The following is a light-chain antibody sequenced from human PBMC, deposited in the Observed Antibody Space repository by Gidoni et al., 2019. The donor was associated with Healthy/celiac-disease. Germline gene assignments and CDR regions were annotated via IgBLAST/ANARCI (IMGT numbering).Light chain of an antibody. CDR2: LAS. CDR1: QSVLYSSNNKNY. Sequence: DIVMTQSPDSLAVSLGERATINCKSSQSVLYSSNNKNYLAWYQQKPGQPPKLLIYLASTRESGVPDRLSGSGSGTDFTLTISSLQAEDVAVYYCQQYYSTPYTFGPGTKLEIK. CDR3: QQYYSTPYT. J-gene: IGKJ2*01. V-gene: IGKV4-1*01.